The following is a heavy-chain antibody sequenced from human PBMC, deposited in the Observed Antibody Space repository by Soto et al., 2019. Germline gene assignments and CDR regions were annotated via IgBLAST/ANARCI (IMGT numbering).Heavy chain of an antibody. CDR3: ARGGKEVTTASLFWFAH. CDR1: GGTFSSLA. J-gene: IGHJ5*02. CDR2: IIPSFGAA. Sequence: SVKVSCKTYGGTFSSLALSWVRQAPGQGPEWLGGIIPSFGAADYAQKFRGRVTITADESTRTGYLEVTSLTFDDTAVYYCARGGKEVTTASLFWFAHWGQGTQVTVSS. V-gene: IGHV1-69*13. D-gene: IGHD1-1*01.